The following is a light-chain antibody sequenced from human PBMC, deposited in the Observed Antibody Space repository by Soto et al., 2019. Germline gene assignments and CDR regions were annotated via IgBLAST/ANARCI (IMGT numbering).Light chain of an antibody. CDR3: QQTYSFPPETT. V-gene: IGKV1-39*01. CDR2: DAS. CDR1: QSIAGSF. Sequence: DIQMTQSPPSLSASVGDRVTLSCRASQSIAGSFLNWYQQKPGRAPKLVISDASTLQSGVPSRFSGSGSGTDFTLTISSLQPEDFATYYCQQTYSFPPETTFGQGTKVEIK. J-gene: IGKJ1*01.